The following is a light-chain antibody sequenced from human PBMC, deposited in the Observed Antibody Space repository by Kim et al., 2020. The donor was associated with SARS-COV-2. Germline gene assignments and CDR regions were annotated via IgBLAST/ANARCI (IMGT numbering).Light chain of an antibody. CDR2: GAS. V-gene: IGKV3-15*01. Sequence: EIVLTQSPATLSLSPGERGTLSCRASQSVSSYLAWYQQKPGQAPRLLIYGASTRATGIPARFSGSGSGTEFTLTISSLQSEDFALYYCQQYTYWPPKFGQGTKVDIK. CDR3: QQYTYWPPK. J-gene: IGKJ1*01. CDR1: QSVSSY.